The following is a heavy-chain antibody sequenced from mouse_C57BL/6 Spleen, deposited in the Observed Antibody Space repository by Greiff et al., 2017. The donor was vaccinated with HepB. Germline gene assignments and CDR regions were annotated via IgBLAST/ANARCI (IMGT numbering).Heavy chain of an antibody. D-gene: IGHD1-1*01. CDR3: ARGLTTVVASRSPFDY. Sequence: QVHVKQPGAELVRPGSSVKLSCKASGYTFTSYWMDWVKQRPGQGLEWIGNIYPSDSETHYNQKFKDKATLTVDKSSSTAYMQLSSLTSEDSAVYYCARGLTTVVASRSPFDYWGQGTTLTVSS. V-gene: IGHV1-61*01. J-gene: IGHJ2*01. CDR2: IYPSDSET. CDR1: GYTFTSYW.